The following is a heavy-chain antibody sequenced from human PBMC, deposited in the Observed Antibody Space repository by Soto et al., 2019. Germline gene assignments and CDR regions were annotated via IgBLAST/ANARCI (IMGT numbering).Heavy chain of an antibody. CDR2: VYYSGST. Sequence: PSETLSLTCTVSGRSVSSYSWTWVRRPPGKGLEWIGYVYYSGSTHYNPSLKSRVTISLDTSKNQFSLKLTSVTAADTAMYFCASSPPAMVAPNIWGQGTLVTVSS. J-gene: IGHJ4*02. D-gene: IGHD5-18*01. V-gene: IGHV4-59*02. CDR1: GRSVSSYS. CDR3: ASSPPAMVAPNI.